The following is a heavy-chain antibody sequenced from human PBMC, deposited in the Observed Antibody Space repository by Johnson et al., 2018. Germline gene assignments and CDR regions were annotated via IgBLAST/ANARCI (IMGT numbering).Heavy chain of an antibody. Sequence: VQLVESGGGVVQPGRSLRLSCAASGFTFDDYAMHWVRQATGKGLEWVSAIGTAGDTYYPGSVKGRFTISRENAKNSLYLKMNSLRAGDTAVYYCARVRGSYLFDAFDIWGQGTMVTVSS. D-gene: IGHD1-26*01. V-gene: IGHV3-13*01. CDR1: GFTFDDYA. CDR2: IGTAGDT. CDR3: ARVRGSYLFDAFDI. J-gene: IGHJ3*02.